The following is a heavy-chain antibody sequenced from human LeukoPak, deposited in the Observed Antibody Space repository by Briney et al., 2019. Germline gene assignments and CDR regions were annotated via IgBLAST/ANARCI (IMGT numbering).Heavy chain of an antibody. D-gene: IGHD3-10*01. CDR3: ARDQFYRPYRGEAISFDY. CDR1: GYTFTSYD. CDR2: MNPNSGNT. J-gene: IGHJ4*02. Sequence: APVKVSCKASGYTFTSYDINWVRQATGQGLEWMGWMNPNSGNTGYAQKFQGRVTMTRNTSISTAYMDLRSLRSDDTAVYYCARDQFYRPYRGEAISFDYWGQGTLVTVSS. V-gene: IGHV1-8*01.